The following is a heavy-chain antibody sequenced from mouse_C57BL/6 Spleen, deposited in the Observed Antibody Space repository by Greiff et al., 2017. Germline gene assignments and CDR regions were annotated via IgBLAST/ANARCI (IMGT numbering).Heavy chain of an antibody. CDR1: GYTFTDYY. V-gene: IGHV1-26*01. J-gene: IGHJ2*01. Sequence: VQLQQSGPELVKPGASVKISCKASGYTFTDYYMNWVKQSHGKSLEWIGEINPNNGGTSYNQKFKGKATMTADKSSSTAYMELRSLTSEDSAVYYCARGGELGAGYWGKGTTLTVSS. CDR2: INPNNGGT. CDR3: ARGGELGAGY. D-gene: IGHD4-1*01.